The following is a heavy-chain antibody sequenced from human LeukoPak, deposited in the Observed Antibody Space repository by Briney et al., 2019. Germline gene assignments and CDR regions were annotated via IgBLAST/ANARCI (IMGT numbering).Heavy chain of an antibody. CDR2: IYSGGST. D-gene: IGHD3-22*01. CDR1: GFTVSSNY. V-gene: IGHV3-53*04. Sequence: GGSLRLSCAASGFTVSSNYMSWVRQAPGKGLEWVSVIYSGGSTYYADSVKGRFTISRHNSKNTLYLQMNSLRAEDTAVYYCARDRPYYYDSSGHSPTTPGWFDPWGQGTLVTVSS. CDR3: ARDRPYYYDSSGHSPTTPGWFDP. J-gene: IGHJ5*02.